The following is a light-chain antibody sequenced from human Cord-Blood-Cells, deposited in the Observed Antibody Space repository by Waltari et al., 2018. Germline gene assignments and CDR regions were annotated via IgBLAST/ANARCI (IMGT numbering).Light chain of an antibody. Sequence: QSARTQPASVPRSPGQSITLPCTGTSSDVGGYDFVPWYHQHPGKAPKLRIYDVSLRPSGVSNRFSGSKSGNTASLTISGLQAEDEADYYCSSYTSSSTVVFGGGTKLTVL. CDR3: SSYTSSSTVV. CDR1: SSDVGGYDF. V-gene: IGLV2-14*01. CDR2: DVS. J-gene: IGLJ2*01.